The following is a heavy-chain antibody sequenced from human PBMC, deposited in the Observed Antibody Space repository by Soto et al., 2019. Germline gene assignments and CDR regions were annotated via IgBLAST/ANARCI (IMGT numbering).Heavy chain of an antibody. CDR3: ANLLGLVVPGTFDC. CDR2: IKSKTHGGTT. J-gene: IGHJ4*02. V-gene: IGHV3-15*01. D-gene: IGHD3-22*01. CDR1: GLSFDNSW. Sequence: GSXKRSCATCGLSFDNSWMSWFRQAPGKGLEWVGRIKSKTHGGTTEYAAAVKGRFTISRDDSKNTLYLQMNSLKTEDTAVYSCANLLGLVVPGTFDCRGQGTLVTVSS.